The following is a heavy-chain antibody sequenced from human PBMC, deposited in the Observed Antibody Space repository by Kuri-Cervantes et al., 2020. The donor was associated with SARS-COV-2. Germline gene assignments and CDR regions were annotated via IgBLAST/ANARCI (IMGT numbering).Heavy chain of an antibody. CDR2: IYYSGST. CDR1: GGSISSYY. V-gene: IGHV4-59*04. J-gene: IGHJ4*02. CDR3: AVTTVLGLLIDY. Sequence: GSLRLSCTVSGGSISSYYWSWIRQPPGKGLEWIGYIYYSGSTYYNPSLKSRVTISVDTSKNQFSLKLSSVTAADTAVYYCAVTTVLGLLIDYWGQGTLVTGSS. D-gene: IGHD4-11*01.